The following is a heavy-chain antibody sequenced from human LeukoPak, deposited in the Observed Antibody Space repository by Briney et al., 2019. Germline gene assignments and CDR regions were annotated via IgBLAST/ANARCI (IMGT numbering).Heavy chain of an antibody. Sequence: TGGSLRLSCAASGFTFSSYSMNWVRQAPGKGLEWISYITSSSSTIYYADSVKGRFTISRNNAKNALFLQMNSLRAEDTAVYYCARRIDNWGQGTLVTVSS. J-gene: IGHJ4*02. CDR3: ARRIDN. CDR1: GFTFSSYS. CDR2: ITSSSSTI. V-gene: IGHV3-48*01.